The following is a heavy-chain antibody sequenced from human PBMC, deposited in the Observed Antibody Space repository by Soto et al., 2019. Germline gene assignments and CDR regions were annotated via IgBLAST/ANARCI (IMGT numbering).Heavy chain of an antibody. J-gene: IGHJ6*02. CDR3: AKEAEMSVGYGMDV. CDR2: LSGTGSST. V-gene: IGHV3-23*04. D-gene: IGHD3-10*01. Sequence: EVQLVESGGGLVQPGGSLRLSCVVSADSGFTFSNYAMSWVRQAPGKGLQWVSGLSGTGSSTYYADSVYGRFIISRDNSINTLYLQMNSLRDEDTAVYYCAKEAEMSVGYGMDVWGQGTTVTVSS. CDR1: GFTFSNYA.